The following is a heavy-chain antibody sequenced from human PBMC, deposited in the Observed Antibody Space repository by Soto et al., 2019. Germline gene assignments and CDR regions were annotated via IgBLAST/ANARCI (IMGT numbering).Heavy chain of an antibody. CDR3: ARGSWYGDYENFAFDI. Sequence: GGSLRLSCAASGFTFSSYDMHWVRQATGKGLEWVSAIGTAGDTYYPGSVKGRFTISRGNAKNSLYLQMNSLRAGDTAVYYCARGSWYGDYENFAFDIWGQGTMVTVSS. V-gene: IGHV3-13*01. D-gene: IGHD4-17*01. J-gene: IGHJ3*02. CDR1: GFTFSSYD. CDR2: IGTAGDT.